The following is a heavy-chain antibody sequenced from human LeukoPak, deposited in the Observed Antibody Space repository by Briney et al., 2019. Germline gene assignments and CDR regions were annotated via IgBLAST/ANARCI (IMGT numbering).Heavy chain of an antibody. CDR1: GFTFSTYS. D-gene: IGHD2-8*01. CDR2: ISSDSTYI. J-gene: IGHJ4*02. V-gene: IGHV3-21*01. Sequence: NTGGSLRLSCAASGFTFSTYSMCWVRQAPGKGLEWVSSISSDSTYIYYLDSVKGRFTVSRDNAKHSLYLQMNSLRAEDTAVYYCARDPGCCPFDYWGQGTLVTVSS. CDR3: ARDPGCCPFDY.